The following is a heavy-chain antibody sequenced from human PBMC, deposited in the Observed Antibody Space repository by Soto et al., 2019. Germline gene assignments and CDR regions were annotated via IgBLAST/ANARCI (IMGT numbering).Heavy chain of an antibody. J-gene: IGHJ6*02. CDR2: INWNDDK. Sequence: SGPTLVNPTQPLTLTCSFSGFSLSTTGVGVGWIRQPPGKALEWLALINWNDDKRYSPSLKSRLTITKNTSKNLVVLIVTNMDPVYTATYYCALSQLVGDNYHGMAVWGQGTTVTVSS. CDR3: ALSQLVGDNYHGMAV. CDR1: GFSLSTTGVG. V-gene: IGHV2-5*01. D-gene: IGHD6-6*01.